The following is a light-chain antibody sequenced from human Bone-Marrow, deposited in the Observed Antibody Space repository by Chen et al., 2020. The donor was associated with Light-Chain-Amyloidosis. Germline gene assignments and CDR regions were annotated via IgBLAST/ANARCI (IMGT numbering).Light chain of an antibody. CDR2: DDR. Sequence: SYVLTQPSSVSVATGQTATIAWGGNNIGSTSVHWYQQTPGQAPLLVVYDDRDRPSGIPERLSGANSGNTATLTISRVEAGDEADYYCQVWDRSSDRPVFGGGTKLTVL. J-gene: IGLJ3*02. CDR1: NIGSTS. CDR3: QVWDRSSDRPV. V-gene: IGLV3-21*02.